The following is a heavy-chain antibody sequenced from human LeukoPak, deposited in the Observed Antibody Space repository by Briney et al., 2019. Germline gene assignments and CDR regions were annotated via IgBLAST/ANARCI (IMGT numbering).Heavy chain of an antibody. CDR1: GGTFSSYA. D-gene: IGHD5-12*01. CDR3: ARGMGGYALYYGMDV. V-gene: IGHV1-69*04. Sequence: SVKVSCKASGGTFSSYAISWVRQAPGQGLEWMGRIIPILGIANYAQKFQGRVTITADKSTSTAYMELSSLRSEDMAVYYCARGMGGYALYYGMDVWGQGTTVTVSS. J-gene: IGHJ6*02. CDR2: IIPILGIA.